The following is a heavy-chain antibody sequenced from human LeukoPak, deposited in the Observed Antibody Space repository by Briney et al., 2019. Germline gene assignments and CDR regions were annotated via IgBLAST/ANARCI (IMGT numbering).Heavy chain of an antibody. CDR3: ASREQAIEYYFDY. V-gene: IGHV4-39*01. CDR2: IYYSGST. Sequence: SETLSLTCTVSGGSIRSSSSNYYWGWIRQSPGKGLEWIGTIYYSGSTYYNPSLKSRVTISVDTSKNQFSLRLSSVTAADTAVYYCASREQAIEYYFDYWGQGTLVTVSS. CDR1: GGSIRSSSSNYY. J-gene: IGHJ4*02. D-gene: IGHD1-26*01.